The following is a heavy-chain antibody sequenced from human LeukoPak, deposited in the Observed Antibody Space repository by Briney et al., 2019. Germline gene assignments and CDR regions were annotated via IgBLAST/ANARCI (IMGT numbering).Heavy chain of an antibody. CDR2: ISGSGGST. CDR1: GFTFSNYA. CDR3: TKGTIWLPFDY. V-gene: IGHV3-23*01. Sequence: GGSLRLSCAASGFTFSNYAMSWARQAPGKGLEWVSAISGSGGSTYYADSVKGRFTISRDNSKNTLYLQMNSLRAEDAAVYYCTKGTIWLPFDYWGQGTLVTVSS. J-gene: IGHJ4*02. D-gene: IGHD5-18*01.